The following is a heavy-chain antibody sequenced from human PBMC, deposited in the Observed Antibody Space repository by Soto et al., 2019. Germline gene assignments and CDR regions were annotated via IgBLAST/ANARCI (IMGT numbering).Heavy chain of an antibody. V-gene: IGHV3-7*05. CDR1: GFTFSNYW. J-gene: IGHJ3*02. D-gene: IGHD3-22*01. CDR3: ARDGNYYDGSVYYDTFDI. Sequence: VGSLILSCAASGFTFSNYWRTWVRQAPGKGLEWVANIKEDGSEKYYVDSVKGRFTISRDNAKNSLYLQMNSLRAEDTAVYYCARDGNYYDGSVYYDTFDIWGQGTMVTVSS. CDR2: IKEDGSEK.